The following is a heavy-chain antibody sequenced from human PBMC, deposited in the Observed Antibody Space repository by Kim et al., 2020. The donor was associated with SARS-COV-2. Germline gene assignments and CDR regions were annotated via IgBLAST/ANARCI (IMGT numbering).Heavy chain of an antibody. CDR3: AKDFPNSYGMDV. Sequence: GGSLRLSCAASGFTFSTHAMHWVRQAPGKGLEWVVFMSFDGSDKHYADSVKGRFTMSRDNSKNTLYLQMNSLRAEDTAVYYCAKDFPNSYGMDVWGQGTTVTVSS. V-gene: IGHV3-30*18. D-gene: IGHD2-8*01. CDR2: MSFDGSDK. CDR1: GFTFSTHA. J-gene: IGHJ6*02.